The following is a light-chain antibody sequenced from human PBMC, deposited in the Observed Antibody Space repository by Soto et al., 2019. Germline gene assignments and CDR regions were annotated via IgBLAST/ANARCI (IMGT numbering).Light chain of an antibody. CDR2: GAS. CDR1: QNINIY. Sequence: IQLTQSPSSLSASLGDRVTVTCRASQNINIYLNWYQQKPGKAPTLLIYGASSLQSGVPSRFSGGGSRTDFTLTISSLQTEDLATYYCQQSYRSPYTFGQGTKLEI. CDR3: QQSYRSPYT. V-gene: IGKV1-39*01. J-gene: IGKJ2*01.